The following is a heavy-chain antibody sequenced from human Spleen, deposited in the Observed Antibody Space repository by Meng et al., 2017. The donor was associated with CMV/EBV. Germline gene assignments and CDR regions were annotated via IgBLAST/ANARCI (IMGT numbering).Heavy chain of an antibody. V-gene: IGHV4-31*03. CDR3: ARVRGSGSEDY. Sequence: LTCTVSGGPIKNPNYYWSWNRHQPGKGLEWLGYSYYTGAYYNPSLASRIFISLDSSNNRYSLNLRDVTAADTALYFCARVRGSGSEDYWGPGTLVTVSS. J-gene: IGHJ4*02. CDR1: GGPIKNPNYY. D-gene: IGHD3-10*01. CDR2: SYYTGA.